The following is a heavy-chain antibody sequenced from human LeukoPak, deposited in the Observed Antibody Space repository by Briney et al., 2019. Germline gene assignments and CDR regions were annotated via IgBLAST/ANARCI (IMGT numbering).Heavy chain of an antibody. V-gene: IGHV3-23*01. CDR1: GFTFSSYA. CDR2: ISGSGGST. CDR3: AKDTRYYDFWSGYYTIDAFDI. J-gene: IGHJ3*02. Sequence: HPGGSLRLSCAASGFTFSSYAMSWVRQAPGKGLEWVSAISGSGGSTYYADSVKGRFTISRDNSKNTLYLQMNSLRAEDTAVYYCAKDTRYYDFWSGYYTIDAFDIWGQGTMVTVSS. D-gene: IGHD3-3*01.